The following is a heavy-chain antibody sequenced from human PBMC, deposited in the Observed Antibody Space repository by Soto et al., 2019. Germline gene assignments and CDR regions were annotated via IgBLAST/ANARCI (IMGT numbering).Heavy chain of an antibody. V-gene: IGHV3-7*01. J-gene: IGHJ4*02. CDR2: IQEDGSET. Sequence: EVQLVESGGDLVQPGGSLRLSCRASGFTFSTFWMSWVRQAPGKGLEWVASIQEDGSETYYVDSVKGRFAISRDNAGNSVFLQMNSLRVEDTAFYYCTRGHYDSPLGGQGTLFTVSS. CDR1: GFTFSTFW. D-gene: IGHD3-22*01. CDR3: TRGHYDSPL.